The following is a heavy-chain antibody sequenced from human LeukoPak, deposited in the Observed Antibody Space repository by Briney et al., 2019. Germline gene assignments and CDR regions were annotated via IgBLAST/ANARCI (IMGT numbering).Heavy chain of an antibody. Sequence: GSLRLSCAASGFTFSSYAMSWVRQAPGKGLEWVSAISGSGGSTYYADSVKGRFTISRDNSKNTLYLQMNSLRAEDTAVYYCAKDIRRFGEFLSDYWGQGTLVTVSS. D-gene: IGHD3-10*01. CDR3: AKDIRRFGEFLSDY. J-gene: IGHJ4*02. CDR1: GFTFSSYA. CDR2: ISGSGGST. V-gene: IGHV3-23*01.